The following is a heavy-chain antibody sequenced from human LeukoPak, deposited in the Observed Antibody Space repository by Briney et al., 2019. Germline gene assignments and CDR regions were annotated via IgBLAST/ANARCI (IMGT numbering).Heavy chain of an antibody. Sequence: QPGGSLRLSCAASGFTFSSYSMNWVRQAPGKGLEWLSYISSSSGTIYYADSVKGRFTISRDNAKNSLYLQMNSLRAEDTAVYYCARRGEYSSSSGVYYYYYMDVWGKGTTVTVSS. V-gene: IGHV3-48*04. D-gene: IGHD6-6*01. CDR3: ARRGEYSSSSGVYYYYYMDV. CDR1: GFTFSSYS. CDR2: ISSSSGTI. J-gene: IGHJ6*03.